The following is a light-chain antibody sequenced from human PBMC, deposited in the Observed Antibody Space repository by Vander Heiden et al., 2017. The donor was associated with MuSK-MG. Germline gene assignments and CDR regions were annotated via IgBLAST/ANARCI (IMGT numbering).Light chain of an antibody. CDR1: QGIAKW. J-gene: IGKJ1*01. Sequence: DIQMTQSPSSVSASVGDRVTITCRAGQGIAKWLAWYQQKPGEAPNLLIFAASTLQSGVPPRFSGSGSGTEFTLTISNLQPEDFATYYCQQCNSFPPWTFGQGTKVEV. V-gene: IGKV1-12*01. CDR2: AAS. CDR3: QQCNSFPPWT.